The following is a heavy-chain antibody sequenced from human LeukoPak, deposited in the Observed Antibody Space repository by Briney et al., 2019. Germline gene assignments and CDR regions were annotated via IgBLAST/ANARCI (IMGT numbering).Heavy chain of an antibody. D-gene: IGHD3-3*02. CDR2: IDPSGGST. CDR3: ARMGARLSRDYYYYMDV. CDR1: GYTFTSYY. J-gene: IGHJ6*03. Sequence: ASVKVSCKASGYTFTSYYMHWVRQAPGQGLEWMGIIDPSGGSTSYAQKFQGRVTMTRDTSTSTVYMELSSLRSEDTAVYYCARMGARLSRDYYYYMDVWGKGTTVTVSS. V-gene: IGHV1-46*01.